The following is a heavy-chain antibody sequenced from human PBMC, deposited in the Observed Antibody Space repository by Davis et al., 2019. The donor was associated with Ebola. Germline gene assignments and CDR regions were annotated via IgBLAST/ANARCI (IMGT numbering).Heavy chain of an antibody. D-gene: IGHD1-7*01. CDR3: AKYRVAGTRAPVDY. CDR2: ISGSGGST. CDR1: GFTFSSYA. V-gene: IGHV3-23*01. Sequence: PGGSLRLSCAASGFTFSSYAMSWVRQAPGKGLEWVSAISGSGGSTYYADSVKGRFTISRDNAKNSLYLQMNNLRAEDTAVYYCAKYRVAGTRAPVDYWGQGTLVTVSS. J-gene: IGHJ4*02.